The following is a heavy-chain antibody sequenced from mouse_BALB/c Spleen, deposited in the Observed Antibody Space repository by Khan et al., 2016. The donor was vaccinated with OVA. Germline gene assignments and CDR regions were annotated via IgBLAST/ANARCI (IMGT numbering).Heavy chain of an antibody. Sequence: VQLQQSGPELVRPGASVKISCKASGYSFTGYFMNWVMQSHGKSLEWIGRINPHIGETFYNQRFKDKATLTVDESSSTAHMELRSLASEASADYCYTRIYRSDFDYWGQGTTLTVSS. V-gene: IGHV1-20*02. D-gene: IGHD1-1*01. CDR1: GYSFTGYF. J-gene: IGHJ2*01. CDR3: TRIYRSDFDY. CDR2: INPHIGET.